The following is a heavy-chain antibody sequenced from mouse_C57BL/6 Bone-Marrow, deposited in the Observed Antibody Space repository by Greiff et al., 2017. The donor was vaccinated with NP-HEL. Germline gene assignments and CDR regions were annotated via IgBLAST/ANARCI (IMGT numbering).Heavy chain of an antibody. Sequence: LVESGAELVKPGASVKISCKASGYAFSSYWMNWVKQRPGKGLEWIGQIYPGDGDTNYNGKFKGKATLTADKSSSTAYMQLSSLTSEDSAVYFCARSSSYRWYFDVWGTGTTVTVSS. CDR3: ARSSSYRWYFDV. CDR1: GYAFSSYW. D-gene: IGHD1-1*01. V-gene: IGHV1-80*01. CDR2: IYPGDGDT. J-gene: IGHJ1*03.